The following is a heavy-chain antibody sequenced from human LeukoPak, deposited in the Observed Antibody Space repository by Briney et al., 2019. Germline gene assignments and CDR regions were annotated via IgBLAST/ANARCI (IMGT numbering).Heavy chain of an antibody. Sequence: GGSLRLSCAASGFTVSSNYMSWVRQAPGKGLEWVSVIYSGGSTYYADSVKGRFTISRDNSKNTLYLQMNSLRAEDTAVYYCARLPWATKAYYFDYWGQGTLVTVSS. V-gene: IGHV3-66*04. CDR2: IYSGGST. D-gene: IGHD5-12*01. CDR1: GFTVSSNY. J-gene: IGHJ4*02. CDR3: ARLPWATKAYYFDY.